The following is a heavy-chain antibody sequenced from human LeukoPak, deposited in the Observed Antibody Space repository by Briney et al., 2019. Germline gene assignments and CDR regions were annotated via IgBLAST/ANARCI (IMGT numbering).Heavy chain of an antibody. V-gene: IGHV4-59*04. CDR3: GTTPLEYYYGSGSYWA. CDR2: IYHSGST. Sequence: SETLSLTCTVSGGSISSYYWSWIRQPPGKGLEWIGSIYHSGSTYYNPSLKSRVTISVDTSKNQFSLKLSSVTAADTAVYYCGTTPLEYYYGSGSYWAWGQGTLVTVSS. CDR1: GGSISSYY. J-gene: IGHJ5*02. D-gene: IGHD3-10*01.